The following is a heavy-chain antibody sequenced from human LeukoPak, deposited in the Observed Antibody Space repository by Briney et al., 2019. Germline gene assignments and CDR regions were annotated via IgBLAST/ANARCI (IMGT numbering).Heavy chain of an antibody. J-gene: IGHJ4*02. CDR3: ARLPALRVATTPAYCDS. V-gene: IGHV4-39*07. D-gene: IGHD4-17*01. CDR2: IYYSGST. CDR1: GGSISSSSYY. Sequence: SETLSLTCTVSGGSISSSSYYWGWIRQPPGKGLEWIGSIYYSGSTYYNPSLKSRVTISVDTSKKQLSLKQSSVTAADTAVYYRARLPALRVATTPAYCDSWVQGTPVTVSS.